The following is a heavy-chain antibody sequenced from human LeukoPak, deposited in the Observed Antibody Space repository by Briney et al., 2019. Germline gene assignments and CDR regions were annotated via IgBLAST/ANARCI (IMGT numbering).Heavy chain of an antibody. Sequence: GESLKISCKGSGYSFTSYWIGWVRQMPGKGLEWMGIIYPGDSDTRYSPSFQGQVTISADKSISTAYLQWSSLKASDTAMYYCASAYCGGDCYPEDGAFDIWGQGTMVTVSS. CDR2: IYPGDSDT. CDR1: GYSFTSYW. V-gene: IGHV5-51*01. CDR3: ASAYCGGDCYPEDGAFDI. D-gene: IGHD2-21*02. J-gene: IGHJ3*02.